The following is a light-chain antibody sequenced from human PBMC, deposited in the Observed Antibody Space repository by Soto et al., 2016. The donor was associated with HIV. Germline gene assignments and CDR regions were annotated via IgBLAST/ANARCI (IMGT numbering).Light chain of an antibody. CDR2: KAS. V-gene: IGKV1-5*03. J-gene: IGKJ1*01. CDR3: QQYKSFWT. CDR1: QSINSW. Sequence: DIQMTQSPSTLSASVGDRVTITCRASQSINSWLAWYQQKPGKAPKLLIYKASTLDSGVPSRFSGSASGTEFTLTISSLQPDDFATYYCQQYKSFWTFGQGTKVE.